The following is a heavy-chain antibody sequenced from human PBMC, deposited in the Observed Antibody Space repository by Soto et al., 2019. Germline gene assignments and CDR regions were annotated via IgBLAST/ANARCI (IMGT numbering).Heavy chain of an antibody. D-gene: IGHD2-2*01. CDR1: GGSISNYY. CDR3: ARAVLPATAPFDY. J-gene: IGHJ4*02. V-gene: IGHV4-59*01. Sequence: QVQLQESGPRLVKPSETLSLTCIVSGGSISNYYWSWIRQPPGKGLEWIGYIYNSGSTNYNPSLQSRVTVSVDTSMNQFSLKLSSVTAADAAVYYCARAVLPATAPFDYWGQGTLVTVSS. CDR2: IYNSGST.